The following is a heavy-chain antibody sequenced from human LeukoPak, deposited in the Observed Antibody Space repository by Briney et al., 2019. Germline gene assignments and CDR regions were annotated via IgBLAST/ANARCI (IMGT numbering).Heavy chain of an antibody. Sequence: GGSLRLSCAASGFTFSSYGMHWVRQAPGKGLEWVAVIWYDGSNKYYADSVKSRFTISRDNSENTLYLQMNSLRAEDTAVYYCARDAGVVPAAMWENWFDPWGQGTLVTVSS. CDR3: ARDAGVVPAAMWENWFDP. V-gene: IGHV3-33*01. D-gene: IGHD2-2*01. CDR2: IWYDGSNK. CDR1: GFTFSSYG. J-gene: IGHJ5*02.